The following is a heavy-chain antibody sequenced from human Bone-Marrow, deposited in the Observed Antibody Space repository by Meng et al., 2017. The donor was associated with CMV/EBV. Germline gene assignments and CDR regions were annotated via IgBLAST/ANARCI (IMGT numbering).Heavy chain of an antibody. Sequence: ASVKVSSKASGYTFTSYDINWVRQATGQGLVWMGWMNPNSGNTGYAQKFQGRVTMTRNTSISTAYMELSSLRSEDTAVYYWARGPVVTLMDVWGQGTTVTVYS. CDR2: MNPNSGNT. D-gene: IGHD4-23*01. J-gene: IGHJ6*01. CDR1: GYTFTSYD. CDR3: ARGPVVTLMDV. V-gene: IGHV1-8*01.